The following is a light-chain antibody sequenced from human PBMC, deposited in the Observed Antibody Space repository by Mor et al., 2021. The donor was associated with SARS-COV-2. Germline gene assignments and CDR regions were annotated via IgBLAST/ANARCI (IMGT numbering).Light chain of an antibody. J-gene: IGKJ3*01. CDR1: QSVSSSY. Sequence: SPGERATLSCRASQSVSSSYLAWYQQKPGQAPRLLIYDTSSRATGVPDRFSGSGSGTDFTLTISRLEPEDFAVYYCQQGFTF. CDR3: QQGFT. CDR2: DTS. V-gene: IGKV3-20*01.